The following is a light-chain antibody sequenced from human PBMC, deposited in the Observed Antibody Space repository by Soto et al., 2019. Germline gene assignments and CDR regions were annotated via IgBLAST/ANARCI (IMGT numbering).Light chain of an antibody. CDR1: QTISSW. CDR3: QQYNGYQWT. Sequence: DIQLTQSPSSVSASVGGRVTISCRASQTISSWLAWYQQKPGKAPKLLIYGASSWATGVPSRFSGSGYGTEITLTISSLQPDDFASYYGQQYNGYQWTFGQGTKVDIK. CDR2: GAS. J-gene: IGKJ1*01. V-gene: IGKV1-5*01.